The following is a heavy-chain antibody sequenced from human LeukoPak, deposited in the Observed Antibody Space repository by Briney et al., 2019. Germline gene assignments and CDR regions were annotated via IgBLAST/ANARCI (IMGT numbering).Heavy chain of an antibody. CDR1: GFTFSNYH. V-gene: IGHV3-23*01. Sequence: GGSLRLSCAASGFTFSNYHMSWVRQTPGKGLEWVSGISNSGGSTQYADSVKGRFTISRDNSKNTLYLQMNSLRAEDTAVYYCARPHYYDSSGYYRYWGQGTLVTVSS. D-gene: IGHD3-22*01. CDR2: ISNSGGST. J-gene: IGHJ4*02. CDR3: ARPHYYDSSGYYRY.